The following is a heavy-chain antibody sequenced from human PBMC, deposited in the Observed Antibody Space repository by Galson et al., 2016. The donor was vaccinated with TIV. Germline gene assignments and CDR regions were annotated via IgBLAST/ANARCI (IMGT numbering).Heavy chain of an antibody. D-gene: IGHD5-12*01. CDR3: ARTRGYIGYGAFH. CDR1: GGTFSSYA. CDR2: IIGMFGTT. J-gene: IGHJ4*02. Sequence: SVKVSCKASGGTFSSYAVTWVRQAPGQGLEWMGRIIGMFGTTNYAQKFQGRVTITAEEITSTAYMELSSLRSEDTAVYYCARTRGYIGYGAFHWGQGTLVTVSS. V-gene: IGHV1-69*13.